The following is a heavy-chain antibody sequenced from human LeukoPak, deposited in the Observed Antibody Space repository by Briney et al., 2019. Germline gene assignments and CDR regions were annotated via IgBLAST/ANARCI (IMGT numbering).Heavy chain of an antibody. D-gene: IGHD6-13*01. Sequence: GGSLRLSRAASGFTFSSCPMTWVRQAPGKGLEWVSAITSSGSTYYADSVKGRFTISRDNSKNTLYLQMNSLRAEDTAVYYCAKYTSRWDEDYWGQGSLVTVSS. CDR3: AKYTSRWDEDY. V-gene: IGHV3-23*01. CDR1: GFTFSSCP. J-gene: IGHJ4*02. CDR2: ITSSGST.